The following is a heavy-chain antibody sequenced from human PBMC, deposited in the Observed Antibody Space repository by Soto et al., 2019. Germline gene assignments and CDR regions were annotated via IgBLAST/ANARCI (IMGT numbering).Heavy chain of an antibody. CDR1: SGTFSSYA. CDR2: IIPIFGTA. D-gene: IGHD3-9*01. Sequence: ASVKVSCKASSGTFSSYAISWVRQAPGQGLEWMGGIIPIFGTANYAQKFQGRVTITADESTSTAYMELSSLRSEDTAAYYCARDVYDILTGYYGPRWLDPWGKGTLVTAPQ. J-gene: IGHJ5*02. CDR3: ARDVYDILTGYYGPRWLDP. V-gene: IGHV1-69*13.